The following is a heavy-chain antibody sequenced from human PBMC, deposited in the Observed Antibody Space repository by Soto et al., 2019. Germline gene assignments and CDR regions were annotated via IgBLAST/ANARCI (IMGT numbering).Heavy chain of an antibody. J-gene: IGHJ6*04. V-gene: IGHV1-8*01. D-gene: IGHD2-2*02. CDR3: ASGPGTDCSSTSCYKAGYYYYGMDG. CDR2: MNPNSGNT. CDR1: GYTFTSYD. Sequence: QVQLVQSGAEVKKPGASVKVSCKASGYTFTSYDINWVRQATGQGLEWMGWMNPNSGNTCYAQKFQGRVTMTMNTSISTAYMELSSLRSEDTALYYFASGPGTDCSSTSCYKAGYYYYGMDGWGKGTTVTVSS.